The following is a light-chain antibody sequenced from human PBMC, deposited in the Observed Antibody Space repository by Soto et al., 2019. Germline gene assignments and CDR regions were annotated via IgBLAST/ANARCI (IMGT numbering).Light chain of an antibody. Sequence: QSALTQPASVSGSPGQSITISCTGTSSDVGGYNFVSWYQHHPGKAPKLMIYKVSNRPSVVSNRFSGSKSGNTASLTISGLQAEDEADYYCSSYTSSNTVVFGGGTKLTVL. V-gene: IGLV2-14*01. J-gene: IGLJ2*01. CDR2: KVS. CDR1: SSDVGGYNF. CDR3: SSYTSSNTVV.